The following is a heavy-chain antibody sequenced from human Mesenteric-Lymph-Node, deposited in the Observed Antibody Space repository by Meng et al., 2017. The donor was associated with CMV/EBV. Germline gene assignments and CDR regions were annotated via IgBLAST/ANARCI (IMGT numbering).Heavy chain of an antibody. Sequence: QVQLQQWGAGLLKPSETLSLTCAVYGGSFSGYYWSWIRQPPEKGLEWIGEINHSGVPNYNPSLKSRVTISLDRSKNQFSLKLSSVTAEDTAVYYCARPHYYGSGSSPWFDPWGQGTLVTVSS. CDR3: ARPHYYGSGSSPWFDP. D-gene: IGHD3-10*01. CDR2: INHSGVP. J-gene: IGHJ5*02. V-gene: IGHV4-34*01. CDR1: GGSFSGYY.